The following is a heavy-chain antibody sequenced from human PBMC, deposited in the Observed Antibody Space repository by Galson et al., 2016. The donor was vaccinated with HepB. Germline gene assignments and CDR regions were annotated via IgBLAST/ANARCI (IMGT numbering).Heavy chain of an antibody. Sequence: SLRLSCAASGFTFSSYAMAWVRQAPGKGLEWVSGMSDSDDIYYSPTVKGRFTISRDNSKNTVFLQLTSLRAEDTAICYCAKDQRYMESSGWYDFDFWGQGTLVIVAS. V-gene: IGHV3-23*01. D-gene: IGHD6-19*01. CDR3: AKDQRYMESSGWYDFDF. J-gene: IGHJ4*02. CDR1: GFTFSSYA. CDR2: MSDSDDI.